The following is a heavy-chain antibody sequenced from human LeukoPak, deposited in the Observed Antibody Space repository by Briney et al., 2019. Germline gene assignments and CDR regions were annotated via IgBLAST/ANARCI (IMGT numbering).Heavy chain of an antibody. J-gene: IGHJ6*02. CDR1: GYTFTSYA. CDR2: INAGNGNT. CDR3: ARFSFDIQTGYYGMDV. Sequence: ASVKVSCKASGYTFTSYAMHWVRQAPGQRLEWMGWINAGNGNTKYSQKFQGRVTITRDTSASTAYMELSSLRSEDTAVYYCARFSFDIQTGYYGMDVWGQGTTVTVSS. V-gene: IGHV1-3*01. D-gene: IGHD3-9*01.